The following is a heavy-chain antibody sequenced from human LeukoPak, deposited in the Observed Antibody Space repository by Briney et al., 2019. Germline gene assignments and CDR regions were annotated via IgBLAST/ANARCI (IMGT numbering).Heavy chain of an antibody. V-gene: IGHV3-7*01. CDR3: ARDVNGGYFDY. CDR2: IKYEGSEK. J-gene: IGHJ4*02. D-gene: IGHD4-23*01. Sequence: GGSLRLSCAVSGITFSDRWMTWVRQAPGKGLDWVANIKYEGSEKYYVESVKGRFTISRDNAKNSLFLQMNSLRVEDTAVYYCARDVNGGYFDYWGQGTLVTVSS. CDR1: GITFSDRW.